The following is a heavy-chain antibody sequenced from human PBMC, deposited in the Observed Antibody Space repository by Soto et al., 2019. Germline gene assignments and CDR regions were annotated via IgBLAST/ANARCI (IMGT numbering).Heavy chain of an antibody. J-gene: IGHJ5*02. V-gene: IGHV4-34*01. Sequence: SSETLSLTCAVYGGSFSGYYWSWIRQPPGKGLEWIGEINHSGSTNYNPSLKSRVTISVDTSKNQFSLKLSSVTAADTAVYYCARGTYYDFWSGYYPRPNWFDPWGQGTLVTVSS. CDR2: INHSGST. CDR1: GGSFSGYY. D-gene: IGHD3-3*01. CDR3: ARGTYYDFWSGYYPRPNWFDP.